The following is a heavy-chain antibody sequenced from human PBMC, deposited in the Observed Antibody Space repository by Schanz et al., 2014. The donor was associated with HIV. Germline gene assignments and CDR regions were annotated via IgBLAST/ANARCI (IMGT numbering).Heavy chain of an antibody. CDR2: LSGSGDRT. Sequence: EVQLLESGGGFVQPGGSLRLSCAASGFAFNNYAMTWVRQAPGKGLEWLSTLSGSGDRTYYADSVKGRFTISRDNSKNTLSLHMNSLRVEDTAVYYCAKAKGSYSATTFYFDFWGQGTLVTVSS. CDR1: GFAFNNYA. V-gene: IGHV3-23*01. J-gene: IGHJ4*02. CDR3: AKAKGSYSATTFYFDF. D-gene: IGHD1-26*01.